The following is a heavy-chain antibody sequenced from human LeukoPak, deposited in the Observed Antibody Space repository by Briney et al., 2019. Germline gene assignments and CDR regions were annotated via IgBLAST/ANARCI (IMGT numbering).Heavy chain of an antibody. CDR1: GYTFTSYD. Sequence: GASVKVSCKASGYTFTSYDINWVRQATGQGREGMGWMNPNSGNTGYAQKFQGRVTITRNTSISTAYMELSSLRSEDTAVYYCARVGRVLRLGELSLLYWGQGTLVTVSS. CDR3: ARVGRVLRLGELSLLY. V-gene: IGHV1-8*03. CDR2: MNPNSGNT. J-gene: IGHJ4*02. D-gene: IGHD3-16*02.